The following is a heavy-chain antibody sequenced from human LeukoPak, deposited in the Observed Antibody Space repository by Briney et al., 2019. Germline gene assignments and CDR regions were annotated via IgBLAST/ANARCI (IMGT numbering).Heavy chain of an antibody. D-gene: IGHD6-13*01. CDR3: ARDPIGSRWPYYFDY. CDR2: INAGNGNT. V-gene: IGHV1-3*01. Sequence: ASVTVSCKASGYTFTSYAMHWVRQAPGQRLEWMGWINAGNGNTKYSQKFQARVTITRDTSASTAYMELSSLRSEDTAVYYCARDPIGSRWPYYFDYWGQGTLVTVSS. CDR1: GYTFTSYA. J-gene: IGHJ4*02.